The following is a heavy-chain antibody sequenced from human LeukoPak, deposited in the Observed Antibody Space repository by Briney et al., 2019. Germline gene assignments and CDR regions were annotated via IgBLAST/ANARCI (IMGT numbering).Heavy chain of an antibody. J-gene: IGHJ4*02. Sequence: PGGSLRLSCAVSGFNFSSYWIHWVRQTPGKGLVWVSLINTDGSATTYGDSAKGRFTVSRDNDKNTLFLDMNGLRVEDTAVYYCARGTAATAGIDYWGQGTLVTVSS. CDR1: GFNFSSYW. D-gene: IGHD6-13*01. CDR3: ARGTAATAGIDY. CDR2: INTDGSAT. V-gene: IGHV3-74*01.